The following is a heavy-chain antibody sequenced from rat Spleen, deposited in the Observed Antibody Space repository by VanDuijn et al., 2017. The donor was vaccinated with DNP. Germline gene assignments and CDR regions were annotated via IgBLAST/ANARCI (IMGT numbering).Heavy chain of an antibody. J-gene: IGHJ2*01. Sequence: EVQLQVSGPGLVKPSQSLSLTCSITGYSITSNYWGWIRKFPGNKMEWMGYINYSGSTSYNPSLKSRISITRDTSKNQFFLQLNSVTTEDTATYYCARWVRYFDYWGQGVMVTVSS. CDR2: INYSGST. V-gene: IGHV3-1*01. CDR1: GYSITSNY. CDR3: ARWVRYFDY. D-gene: IGHD1-1*01.